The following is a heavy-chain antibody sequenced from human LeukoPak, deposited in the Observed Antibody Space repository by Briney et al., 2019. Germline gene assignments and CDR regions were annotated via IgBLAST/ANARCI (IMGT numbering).Heavy chain of an antibody. J-gene: IGHJ4*02. CDR3: AREFTGYGNTDY. V-gene: IGHV3-7*03. D-gene: IGHD5-12*01. CDR2: IRSDGVEK. CDR1: GFSLSMYW. Sequence: GGSLRLSCTAAGFSLSMYWMRWVRQAPGKGLEWVANIRSDGVEKYYVDSVRDRFNISTDTAKNTLYLQMNSMRADGTAVYYCAREFTGYGNTDYWGQGTLVTVSS.